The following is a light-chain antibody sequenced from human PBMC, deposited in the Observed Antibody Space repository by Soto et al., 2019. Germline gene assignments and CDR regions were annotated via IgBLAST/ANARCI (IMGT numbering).Light chain of an antibody. Sequence: SDELPQPPSASVAPGAAAKITFGGEKIGSRIVHWYKQRPGQAPVAVVFDATDRPSGIPDRISTSRSGDTATLTISRVEAGDEADYYCQVWASTAEFFVFGSGTKVTVL. J-gene: IGLJ1*01. V-gene: IGLV3-21*02. CDR2: DAT. CDR3: QVWASTAEFFV. CDR1: KIGSRI.